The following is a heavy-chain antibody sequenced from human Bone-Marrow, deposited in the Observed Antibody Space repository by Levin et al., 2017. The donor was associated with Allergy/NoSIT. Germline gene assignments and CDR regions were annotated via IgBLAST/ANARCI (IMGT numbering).Heavy chain of an antibody. V-gene: IGHV3-23*01. CDR1: GFTLSSYA. CDR3: AKAHCSSTSASCYADY. CDR2: ISGSGGST. D-gene: IGHD2-2*01. Sequence: GGSLILSCAASGFTLSSYAMSWVRQAPGKGLEWVSIISGSGGSTYYADSVKGRFTVSRDNSKNTLYLQMNSLRADDTAVYYCAKAHCSSTSASCYADYWGQGTLVTVSS. J-gene: IGHJ4*02.